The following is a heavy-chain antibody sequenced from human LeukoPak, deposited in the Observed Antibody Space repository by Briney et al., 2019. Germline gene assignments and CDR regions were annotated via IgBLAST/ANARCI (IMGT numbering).Heavy chain of an antibody. CDR3: AREASGPMGGGVSN. CDR1: GFTFSSYG. CDR2: IWYGGSNK. D-gene: IGHD3-10*01. Sequence: PGRSLRLSCAASGFTFSSYGMHWVRQAPGKGLEWVAVIWYGGSNKYYADSVKGRFTISRDNSKNTLYLQMNSLRAEDTAVYYCAREASGPMGGGVSNWGQGTLVTVSS. V-gene: IGHV3-33*01. J-gene: IGHJ4*02.